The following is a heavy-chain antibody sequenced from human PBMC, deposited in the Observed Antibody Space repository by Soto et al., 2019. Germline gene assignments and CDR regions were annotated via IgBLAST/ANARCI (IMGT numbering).Heavy chain of an antibody. CDR1: GYTFTGYY. D-gene: IGHD6-13*01. V-gene: IGHV1-2*04. CDR3: ARGPYIRSASQPRKNPMYV. CDR2: INPNSGGT. J-gene: IGHJ6*02. Sequence: ASVKVSCKASGYTFTGYYMHWVRQAPGQGLEWMGWINPNSGGTNYAQKFQGWVTMTRDTSISTAYMELSRLRSDDTAVYYCARGPYIRSASQPRKNPMYVWGQGTTVTVSS.